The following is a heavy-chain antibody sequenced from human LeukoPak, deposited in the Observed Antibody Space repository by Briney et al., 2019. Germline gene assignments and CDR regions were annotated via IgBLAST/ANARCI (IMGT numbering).Heavy chain of an antibody. Sequence: SETVSLTCTVSGGSISSYYWSWIRQPAGKGLEWIGRIYSSGSINYNPSLNSRVTISVDKSKNQFSLKLGSVTAADTAVYYCARGAYYVDWFDPWGQGTLVTVSS. CDR2: IYSSGSI. CDR3: ARGAYYVDWFDP. V-gene: IGHV4-4*07. D-gene: IGHD3-16*01. J-gene: IGHJ5*02. CDR1: GGSISSYY.